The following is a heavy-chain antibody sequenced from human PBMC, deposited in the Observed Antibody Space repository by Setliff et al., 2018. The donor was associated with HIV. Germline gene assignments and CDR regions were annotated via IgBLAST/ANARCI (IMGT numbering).Heavy chain of an antibody. Sequence: PSETLSLTCAVSGGTFSLHYYTWIRQSPLRGLEWIGEINHSGGTRYNPSLESRVTMSLDSSRKQFSLRLISVTAADTAVYYCARAIVKTGYHTKSRVFDYWGQGTLVTVSS. J-gene: IGHJ4*02. CDR3: ARAIVKTGYHTKSRVFDY. CDR1: GGTFSLHY. D-gene: IGHD3-9*01. CDR2: INHSGGT. V-gene: IGHV4-34*01.